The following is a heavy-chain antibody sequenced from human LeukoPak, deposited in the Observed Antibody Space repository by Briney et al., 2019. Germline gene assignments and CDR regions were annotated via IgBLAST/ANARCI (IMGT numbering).Heavy chain of an antibody. CDR2: IYPGDSDT. Sequence: GESLKISCKGSGYSFTSYWIGWVRQMPGKGLEWMGIIYPGDSDTRYSPSFQDQVTISADKSISTAYLQWSSLKASDTAMYYCARHPAMVRGVFYYYYGMDVWGQGTTVTVSS. CDR1: GYSFTSYW. D-gene: IGHD3-10*01. V-gene: IGHV5-51*01. CDR3: ARHPAMVRGVFYYYYGMDV. J-gene: IGHJ6*02.